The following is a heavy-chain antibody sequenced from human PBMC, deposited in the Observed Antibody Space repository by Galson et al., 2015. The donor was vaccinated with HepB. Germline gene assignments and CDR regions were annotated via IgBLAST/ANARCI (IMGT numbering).Heavy chain of an antibody. CDR2: INTNTGHP. Sequence: SVKVSCKASGYPFTSYAMNWVRQAPGQGLEWMGWINTNTGHPTYAQGFTGRFAFSLDTSVTTAYLQISSLKAEDTAVYYCARGPVHRDFDYWGQGTLVTVSS. CDR3: ARGPVHRDFDY. V-gene: IGHV7-4-1*02. J-gene: IGHJ4*02. D-gene: IGHD3-10*01. CDR1: GYPFTSYA.